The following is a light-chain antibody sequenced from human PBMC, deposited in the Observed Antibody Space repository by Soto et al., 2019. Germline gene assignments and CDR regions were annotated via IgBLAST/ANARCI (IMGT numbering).Light chain of an antibody. Sequence: QSVLTQPRSVSGSPGQSVTISCTGTSSDVGRYDYVSWYQHHPGKAPKLLIYDVNKWPSGVPDRFSGSKSGNTASLSIYGLQAEDEADYYCCSKAGTSTAVFGGGTKVTV. CDR1: SSDVGRYDY. J-gene: IGLJ2*01. CDR2: DVN. V-gene: IGLV2-11*01. CDR3: CSKAGTSTAV.